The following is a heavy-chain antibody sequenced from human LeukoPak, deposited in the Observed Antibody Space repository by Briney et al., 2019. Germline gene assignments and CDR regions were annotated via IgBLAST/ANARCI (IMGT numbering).Heavy chain of an antibody. Sequence: PSETLSLTCTVSGGSISSSSYYWGWIRQPSGKGLEWIGSIYYSGSTYYNPSLKSRVTISVDTSKNQFSLKLSSVTAADTAVYYCASNNWNHFDYWGQGTLVTVSS. CDR3: ASNNWNHFDY. CDR2: IYYSGST. D-gene: IGHD1-1*01. CDR1: GGSISSSSYY. V-gene: IGHV4-39*01. J-gene: IGHJ4*02.